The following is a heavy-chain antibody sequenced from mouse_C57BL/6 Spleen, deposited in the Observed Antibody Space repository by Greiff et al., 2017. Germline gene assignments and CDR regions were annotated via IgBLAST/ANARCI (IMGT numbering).Heavy chain of an antibody. CDR3: ARWSYDYPYYFDY. V-gene: IGHV1-18*01. D-gene: IGHD2-4*01. CDR2: INPNNGGT. Sequence: VQLQQSGPELVKPGASVKIPCKASGYTFTDYNMDWVKQSHGKSLEWIGDINPNNGGTIYNQKFKGKATLTVDKSSSTAYMELRSLTSEDTAVYYCARWSYDYPYYFDYWGQGTTRTVSS. CDR1: GYTFTDYN. J-gene: IGHJ2*01.